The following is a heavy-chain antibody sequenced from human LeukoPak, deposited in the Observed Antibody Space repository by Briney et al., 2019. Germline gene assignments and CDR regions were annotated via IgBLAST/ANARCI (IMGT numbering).Heavy chain of an antibody. Sequence: PGGSLRLSCAPSGFTFSRYGMHWVRQAPGKGLEGVAFIRYDGSNKYYADSVKGRFTISRDNAKNSLYLQMNSLRAEDTAVYYCARDWVRFGVHAFDIWGQGTMVTVSS. V-gene: IGHV3-30*02. D-gene: IGHD3-10*01. CDR2: IRYDGSNK. J-gene: IGHJ3*02. CDR1: GFTFSRYG. CDR3: ARDWVRFGVHAFDI.